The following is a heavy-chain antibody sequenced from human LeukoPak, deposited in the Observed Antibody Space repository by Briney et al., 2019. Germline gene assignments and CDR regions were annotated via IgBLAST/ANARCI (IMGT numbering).Heavy chain of an antibody. J-gene: IGHJ4*02. CDR1: GGSISSYY. D-gene: IGHD3-10*01. V-gene: IGHV4-59*01. CDR2: IYYSGST. CDR3: ARNEVVRYRVGYFDY. Sequence: PSETLSLTCTVSGGSISSYYWSWIRQPPGKGLEWIGYIYYSGSTNYNPSLKSRVTISVDTSKNQFSLKLSSVTAADTAVYYCARNEVVRYRVGYFDYWGQGTLVTVSS.